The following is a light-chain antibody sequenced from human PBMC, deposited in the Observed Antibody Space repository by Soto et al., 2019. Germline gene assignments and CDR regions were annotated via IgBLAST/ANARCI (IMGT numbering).Light chain of an antibody. Sequence: EIVMTQSPATLSVSPGERATLSCRASQSVSSNLAWYQQKPGQAPRLLIYGASTRATGIPARFSGSGSGTECTLNISILQSEDFDVYYCQQYNDWTPKQYTFGLGTKLEIK. CDR2: GAS. V-gene: IGKV3-15*01. J-gene: IGKJ2*01. CDR1: QSVSSN. CDR3: QQYNDWTPKQYT.